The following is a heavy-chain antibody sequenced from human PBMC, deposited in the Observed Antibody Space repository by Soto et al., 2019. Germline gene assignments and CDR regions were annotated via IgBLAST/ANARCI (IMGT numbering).Heavy chain of an antibody. Sequence: SVKVSCKASGGTFSSYTISWVRQAPGQGLEWMGRIIPILGIANYAQKFQGRVTITADKSTSTAYMELSSLRSEDTAVYYCARALGVTMVRGVKEYYYYMDVWGKGTTVTVSS. CDR2: IIPILGIA. D-gene: IGHD3-10*01. J-gene: IGHJ6*03. V-gene: IGHV1-69*02. CDR1: GGTFSSYT. CDR3: ARALGVTMVRGVKEYYYYMDV.